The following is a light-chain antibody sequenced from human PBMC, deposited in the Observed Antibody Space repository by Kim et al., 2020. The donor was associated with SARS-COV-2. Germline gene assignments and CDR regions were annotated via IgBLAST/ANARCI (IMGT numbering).Light chain of an antibody. V-gene: IGKV3-15*01. J-gene: IGKJ4*01. Sequence: VSPGERVTLACSASQSVTTNLAWYQQKPDQTPSLVIYDASTRATDIPGRFSGSGSGAEFTLTISSLQSEDFALYYCQQYHKWPLTFGGGTKVDIK. CDR2: DAS. CDR3: QQYHKWPLT. CDR1: QSVTTN.